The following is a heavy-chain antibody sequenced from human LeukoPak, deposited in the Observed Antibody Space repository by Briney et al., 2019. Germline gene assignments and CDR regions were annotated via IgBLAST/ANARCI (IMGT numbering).Heavy chain of an antibody. D-gene: IGHD6-19*01. V-gene: IGHV1-46*01. Sequence: ASVKVSCKASGYTFTSYYMHWVRQAPGQGLEWMGIINPSGGSTSYAQKFQGRVTMTTDTSTSTAYMELRSLRSDDTAVYYCARDGQWLGDRYNWFDPWGQGTLVTVSS. CDR3: ARDGQWLGDRYNWFDP. J-gene: IGHJ5*02. CDR1: GYTFTSYY. CDR2: INPSGGST.